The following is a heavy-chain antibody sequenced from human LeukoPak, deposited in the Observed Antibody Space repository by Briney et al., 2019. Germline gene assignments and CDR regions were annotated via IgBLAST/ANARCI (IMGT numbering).Heavy chain of an antibody. J-gene: IGHJ6*03. V-gene: IGHV4-31*03. CDR1: GGSISSGGYY. CDR3: ARGRMAVGDYVFDDYYYYYMDV. CDR2: IYYSGST. Sequence: SETLSLTCTVSGGSISSGGYYWSWIRQHPGKGLEWIGYIYYSGSTYYNPSLKSRVTISVDTSKNQFSLKLSSVTAADTAVYYCARGRMAVGDYVFDDYYYYYMDVWGKGTTVTVSS. D-gene: IGHD4-17*01.